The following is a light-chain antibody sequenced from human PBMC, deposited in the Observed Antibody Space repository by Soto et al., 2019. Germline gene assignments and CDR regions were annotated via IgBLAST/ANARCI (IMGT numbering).Light chain of an antibody. CDR2: AAS. CDR3: LQHNTYPHT. Sequence: DIQVTQSPPSLSASVGDRVTITCRASQDIRNELGWYQQKPGEAPKRLIYAASSLQNGFPSRFSGSVYGTEFTLTIDSLQPEDFATYYCLQHNTYPHTFGGGTKVEI. CDR1: QDIRNE. J-gene: IGKJ4*01. V-gene: IGKV1-17*01.